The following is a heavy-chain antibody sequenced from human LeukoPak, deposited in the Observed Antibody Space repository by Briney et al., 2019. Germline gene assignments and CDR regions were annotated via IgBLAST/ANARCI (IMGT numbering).Heavy chain of an antibody. Sequence: SETLSLTCAVYGGSFSGYYWSWIRQPPGKGLEWIGEINHSGSTNYNPSLKSRVTISVDTSKNLFSLKLSSVTAADTAVYYCARAPIAVADYYFDYWGQGTLVTVSS. CDR3: ARAPIAVADYYFDY. J-gene: IGHJ4*02. CDR1: GGSFSGYY. CDR2: INHSGST. D-gene: IGHD6-19*01. V-gene: IGHV4-34*01.